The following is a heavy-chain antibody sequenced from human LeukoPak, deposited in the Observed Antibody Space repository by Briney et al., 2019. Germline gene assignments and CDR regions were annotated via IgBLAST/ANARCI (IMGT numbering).Heavy chain of an antibody. CDR3: ARVSIFGVVIANDY. D-gene: IGHD3-16*02. CDR2: ITSGGDYM. Sequence: TGGSLRLSCAASGSTFGGYTMSWVRQAPGKGLQWVSTITSGGDYMYYADSVKGRFTISRDDSKNSLYLHMNSLRAEDTAVYYCARVSIFGVVIANDYWGQGTVVTVSS. J-gene: IGHJ4*02. CDR1: GSTFGGYT. V-gene: IGHV3-21*01.